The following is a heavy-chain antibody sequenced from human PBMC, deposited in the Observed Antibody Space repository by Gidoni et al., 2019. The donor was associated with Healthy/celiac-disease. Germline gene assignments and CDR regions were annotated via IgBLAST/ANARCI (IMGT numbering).Heavy chain of an antibody. CDR2: ISSSSSYI. CDR3: ARGPFDSGSYSGSFDY. CDR1: GFTFSSYS. Sequence: EVQLVESGGGLVKPGGSMRPSCAASGFTFSSYSMNWVRQAPGKGLAWVSSISSSSSYIYYVDSVKGRFTISRDNAKNSLFLQMSSLGAGDTAVYFCARGPFDSGSYSGSFDYWGQGTLVTVSS. J-gene: IGHJ4*02. V-gene: IGHV3-21*01. D-gene: IGHD1-26*01.